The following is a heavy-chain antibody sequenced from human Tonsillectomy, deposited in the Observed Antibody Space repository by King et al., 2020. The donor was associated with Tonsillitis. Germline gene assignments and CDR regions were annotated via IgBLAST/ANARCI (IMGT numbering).Heavy chain of an antibody. CDR2: ISYDGSNK. CDR1: GFTFSSYG. D-gene: IGHD5-24*01. V-gene: IGHV3-30*18. J-gene: IGHJ4*02. Sequence: QVQLVESGGGVVQPGRSLRLSCAASGFTFSSYGMHWVRQAPGKGLEWVAVISYDGSNKYYADSVKGRFTISRDDSKNTLSLQMNSLRTEDTAVYYCAKDRDGFDYWGQXTXVTVSS. CDR3: AKDRDGFDY.